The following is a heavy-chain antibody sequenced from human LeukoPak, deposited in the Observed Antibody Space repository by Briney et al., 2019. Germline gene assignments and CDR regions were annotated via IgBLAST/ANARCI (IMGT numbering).Heavy chain of an antibody. CDR2: ISHSGST. CDR1: VGSFSGYY. CDR3: ARVGYSSSGNYYNDRGAFDY. D-gene: IGHD3-10*01. J-gene: IGHJ4*02. Sequence: SATRSLTGAVDVGSFSGYYWSCSRPPPGRVLGGIGEISHSGSTNYNPSLKSRVTISVDTSKIQFSLKLSSVTPADTAVYYCARVGYSSSGNYYNDRGAFDYWGQGTLVTVSS. V-gene: IGHV4-34*01.